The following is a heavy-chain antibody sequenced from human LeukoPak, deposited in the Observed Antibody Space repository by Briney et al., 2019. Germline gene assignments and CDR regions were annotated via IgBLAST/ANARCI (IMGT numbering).Heavy chain of an antibody. V-gene: IGHV4-59*02. Sequence: SEILSLTCTVSGDSVRNYYWSWIRQPPGQGLEWLGHINDRGSTNYNPSLQGRVTISIDTSKNQFSLKVNSVTAADTAVYYCVRDSRYGSGWFEDGLDFWGQGTTVTVSS. D-gene: IGHD6-13*01. CDR2: INDRGST. J-gene: IGHJ6*02. CDR1: GDSVRNYY. CDR3: VRDSRYGSGWFEDGLDF.